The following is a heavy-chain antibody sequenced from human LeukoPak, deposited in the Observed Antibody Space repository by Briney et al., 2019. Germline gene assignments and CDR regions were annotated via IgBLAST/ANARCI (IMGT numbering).Heavy chain of an antibody. CDR2: ITPNSGAT. Sequence: GASEPVSCKASGYTFTDYYMHWVRQAPGQGLEWMGWITPNSGATKYAQKFRGRVSMTRDTSINTAYMELSRLRSDDTAIYYCARVSRFYYDSSGDFDYWGQGTLVTVSS. CDR3: ARVSRFYYDSSGDFDY. D-gene: IGHD3-22*01. J-gene: IGHJ4*02. V-gene: IGHV1-2*02. CDR1: GYTFTDYY.